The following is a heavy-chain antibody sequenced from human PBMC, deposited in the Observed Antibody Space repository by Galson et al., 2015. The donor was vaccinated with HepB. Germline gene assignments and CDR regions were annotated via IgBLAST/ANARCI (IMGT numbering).Heavy chain of an antibody. Sequence: SLRLSCAASGLTFSNYGMHWVRQAPGKGLEWVAVISYDGSNKYYAGSVKGLFTISRDNSKNTLYLQMNSLRAEDTAVYYCAKTDSSPPPAKTVYGDRLWGMDVWGQGTTVTVSS. J-gene: IGHJ6*02. CDR2: ISYDGSNK. CDR1: GLTFSNYG. D-gene: IGHD4-17*01. CDR3: AKTDSSPPPAKTVYGDRLWGMDV. V-gene: IGHV3-30*18.